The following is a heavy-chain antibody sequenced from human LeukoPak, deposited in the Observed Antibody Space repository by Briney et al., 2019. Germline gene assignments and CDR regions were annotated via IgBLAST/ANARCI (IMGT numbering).Heavy chain of an antibody. V-gene: IGHV3-74*01. CDR2: INSDGSST. CDR3: ARDGHDILTGYYPSNWFDP. J-gene: IGHJ5*02. D-gene: IGHD3-9*01. CDR1: GFTFSSYS. Sequence: GGSLRLSCAASGFTFSSYSMNWVRQAPGKGLVWVSRINSDGSSTSYADSVKGRFTISRDNAKNTLYLQMNSLRAEDTAVYYCARDGHDILTGYYPSNWFDPWGQGTLVTVSS.